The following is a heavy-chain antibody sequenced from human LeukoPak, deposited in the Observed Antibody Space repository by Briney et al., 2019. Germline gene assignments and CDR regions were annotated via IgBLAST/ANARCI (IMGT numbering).Heavy chain of an antibody. CDR1: GFTFTNYW. CDR3: ARGGYYSNSCFDY. Sequence: GGSLRLSCAASGFTFTNYWMHWVRQAPGKGLVWVSHINSDGSSTNYADSVKGRFTISRDNAKNTLYLQINSLRAEDTAVYYCARGGYYSNSCFDYWGRGTLVTVSS. D-gene: IGHD4-11*01. J-gene: IGHJ4*02. V-gene: IGHV3-74*01. CDR2: INSDGSST.